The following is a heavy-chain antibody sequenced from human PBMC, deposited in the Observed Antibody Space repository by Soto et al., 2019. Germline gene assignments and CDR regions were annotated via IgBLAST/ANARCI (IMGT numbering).Heavy chain of an antibody. D-gene: IGHD2-2*01. J-gene: IGHJ6*02. CDR3: AKVRYSSPMGYYYGMDV. V-gene: IGHV1-69*01. CDR1: RVAFNKFI. Sequence: QAQLEQSGGEVKKPGSSVKVSRKASRVAFNKFIVTWVRQARGLGLEWVGGIIPVFGTANYAQKFQGRVTITADESTSTSYMEVNNLRSEDTAVYYCAKVRYSSPMGYYYGMDVWGQGTTVTVSS. CDR2: IIPVFGTA.